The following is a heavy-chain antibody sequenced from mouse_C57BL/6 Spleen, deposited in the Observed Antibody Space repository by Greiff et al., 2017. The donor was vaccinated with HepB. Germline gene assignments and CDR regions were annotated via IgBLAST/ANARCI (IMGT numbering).Heavy chain of an antibody. CDR3: ARQAGKRYFDV. J-gene: IGHJ1*03. V-gene: IGHV1-63*01. CDR2: IYPGGGYT. CDR1: GYTFTNYW. D-gene: IGHD2-1*01. Sequence: QVQLKESGAELVRPGTSVKMSCKASGYTFTNYWIGWAKQRPGHGLEWIGDIYPGGGYTNYNEKFKGKATLTADKSSSTAYMQFSSLTSEDSAIYYCARQAGKRYFDVWGTGTTVTVSS.